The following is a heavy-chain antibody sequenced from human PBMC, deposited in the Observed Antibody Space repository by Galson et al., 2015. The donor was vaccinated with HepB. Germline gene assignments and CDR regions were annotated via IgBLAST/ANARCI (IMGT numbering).Heavy chain of an antibody. J-gene: IGHJ4*02. CDR3: AREKGQGGWNESRDY. D-gene: IGHD1-1*01. Sequence: SLRLSCAASGFTLSNYAMHWVRQAPGKGLEWVAIISYDGSDKSYADSAKGRFTISRDNSRDTLYLQMNSLRVEDTAVYYCAREKGQGGWNESRDYWGQGTMVTVSS. V-gene: IGHV3-30*04. CDR2: ISYDGSDK. CDR1: GFTLSNYA.